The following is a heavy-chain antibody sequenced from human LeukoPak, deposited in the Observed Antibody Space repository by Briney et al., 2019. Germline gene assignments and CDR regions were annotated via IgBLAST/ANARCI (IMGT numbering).Heavy chain of an antibody. CDR3: ARDYFAASHYYYGMDV. CDR1: GFTVSSNY. D-gene: IGHD3-9*01. V-gene: IGHV3-53*01. J-gene: IGHJ6*02. Sequence: PGGSLRLSCAASGFTVSSNYMSWVRQAPGKGLEWVSVIYSGGSTYYADSVKGRFTISRDNSKNTLYLQMNSLRAEDTAVYYCARDYFAASHYYYGMDVWGQGTTVTVSS. CDR2: IYSGGST.